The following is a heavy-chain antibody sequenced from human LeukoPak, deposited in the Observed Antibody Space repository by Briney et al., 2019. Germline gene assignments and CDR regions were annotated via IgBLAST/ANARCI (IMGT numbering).Heavy chain of an antibody. J-gene: IGHJ4*02. CDR2: MDTGGNT. D-gene: IGHD3-9*01. Sequence: SETLSLTCTVSSDSISGYSWNWIRQPAGKGLDWIGRMDTGGNTNFIPSLKSRLTMSADTSKNQLSLKLTSVTAADTAVYYCAKERRHFYRESTGFYPTGFYVDNWGRGILVTVSS. CDR3: AKERRHFYRESTGFYPTGFYVDN. V-gene: IGHV4-4*07. CDR1: SDSISGYS.